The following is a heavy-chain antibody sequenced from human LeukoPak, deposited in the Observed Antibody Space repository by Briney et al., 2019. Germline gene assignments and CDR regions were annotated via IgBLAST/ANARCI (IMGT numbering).Heavy chain of an antibody. CDR2: ISSSSSTI. D-gene: IGHD3-10*02. V-gene: IGHV3-48*04. CDR3: AELGITMIGGV. Sequence: GGSLRLSCAASGFTFSSYSMNWVRQAPGKGLEWVSYISSSSSTIYYADSVKGRFTISRDNAKNTLYLQMNSLRAEDTAVYYCAELGITMIGGVWGKGTTVTISS. CDR1: GFTFSSYS. J-gene: IGHJ6*04.